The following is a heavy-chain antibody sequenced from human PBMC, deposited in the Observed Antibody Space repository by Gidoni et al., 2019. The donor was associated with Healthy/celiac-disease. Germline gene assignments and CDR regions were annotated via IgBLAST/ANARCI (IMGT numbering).Heavy chain of an antibody. V-gene: IGHV3-30*18. CDR1: GFTFSSYG. CDR3: AKGTCGGDCYGAFDI. Sequence: QVQLVESGGGGVQPGRSLRLSCADSGFTFSSYGMHWVRQAPGKGLGWVAVISYDGSNKYYADSVKGRFTISRDNSKNTLYLQMNSLRAEDTAVYYCAKGTCGGDCYGAFDIWGQGTMVTVSS. D-gene: IGHD2-21*02. CDR2: ISYDGSNK. J-gene: IGHJ3*02.